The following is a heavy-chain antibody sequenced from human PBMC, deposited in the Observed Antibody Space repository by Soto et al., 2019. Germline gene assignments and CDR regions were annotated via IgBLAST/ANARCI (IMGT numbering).Heavy chain of an antibody. V-gene: IGHV1-18*01. CDR3: ARDTPPTDY. CDR2: ISAYNTNT. J-gene: IGHJ4*02. CDR1: GYTFTSYH. Sequence: QVQLVQSGAEVKKPGASVKVSCKTSGYTFTSYHISWVRQAPGQGLEWMGWISAYNTNTNYAQKFQGRVTMTTDTLTSTDYMELMSLRSDDTAVYYCARDTPPTDYWGQGTLVTVSS.